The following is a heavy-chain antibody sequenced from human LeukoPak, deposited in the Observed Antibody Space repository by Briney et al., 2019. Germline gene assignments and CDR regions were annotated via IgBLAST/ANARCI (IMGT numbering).Heavy chain of an antibody. Sequence: GGSLRLSCAASGFTFGSYVMSWVRLGPRKGLEWVSGIGGSGTSTYYADSVKGRFTISRDNAKNSLYLQMNSLRVEDTAVYYCARSHYGDNVWGQGTLVTVSS. J-gene: IGHJ1*01. CDR1: GFTFGSYV. CDR2: IGGSGTST. D-gene: IGHD4-17*01. V-gene: IGHV3-23*01. CDR3: ARSHYGDNV.